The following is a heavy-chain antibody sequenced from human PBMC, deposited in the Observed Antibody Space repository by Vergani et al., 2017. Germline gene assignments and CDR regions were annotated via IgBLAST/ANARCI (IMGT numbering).Heavy chain of an antibody. Sequence: QVQLVESGGGVVQPGKSLSLSCETSGFIFSDYVMHWVRQAPGKGLEWVAGIWHDGSNEKYVDSVQGRFTISRDNAKNSLYLQMNSLRAEDTAVYYCAREVYYYDSSGYYPGRWFDPWGQGTLVTVSS. CDR3: AREVYYYDSSGYYPGRWFDP. J-gene: IGHJ5*02. D-gene: IGHD3-22*01. CDR2: IWHDGSNE. V-gene: IGHV3-33*01. CDR1: GFIFSDYV.